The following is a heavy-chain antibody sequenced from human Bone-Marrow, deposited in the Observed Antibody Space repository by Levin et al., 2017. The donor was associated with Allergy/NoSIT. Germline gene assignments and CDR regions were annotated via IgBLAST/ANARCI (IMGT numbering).Heavy chain of an antibody. CDR2: INPYSGAT. Sequence: PWASVKVSCKASGYALIGRYLHWVRQAPGQGLEWMGWINPYSGATNYAPKFQGRVTLTRDTSINTAYMDLTNLRSDDTAVYYCARNSVKYSGSDPNFLGGNGALDIWGQGAMVTVSS. D-gene: IGHD5-12*01. J-gene: IGHJ3*02. CDR3: ARNSVKYSGSDPNFLGGNGALDI. V-gene: IGHV1-2*02. CDR1: GYALIGRY.